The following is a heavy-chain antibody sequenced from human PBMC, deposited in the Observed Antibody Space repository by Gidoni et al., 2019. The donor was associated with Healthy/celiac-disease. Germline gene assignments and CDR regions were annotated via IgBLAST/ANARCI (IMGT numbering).Heavy chain of an antibody. J-gene: IGHJ4*02. CDR2: INPNSGGT. Sequence: QVQLVQSGAEVKKPGASVKVSCKASGYTFTGYYMHWVRQAPGQGLEWMGWINPNSGGTNDAQKFQGRVTMTRDTSISTAYMELSRLRSDDTAVYYCARGTGIVGATDYWGQGTLVTVSS. CDR3: ARGTGIVGATDY. V-gene: IGHV1-2*02. D-gene: IGHD1-26*01. CDR1: GYTFTGYY.